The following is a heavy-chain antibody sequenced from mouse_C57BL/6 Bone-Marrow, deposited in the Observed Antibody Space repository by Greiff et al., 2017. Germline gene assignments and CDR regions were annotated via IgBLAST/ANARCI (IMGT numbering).Heavy chain of an antibody. CDR2: INPYNGDT. CDR1: GYSFTGYF. J-gene: IGHJ2*01. D-gene: IGHD2-13*01. CDR3: ARWTTDFDY. V-gene: IGHV1-20*01. Sequence: DVQLVESGPELVKPGDSVKISCKASGYSFTGYFMNWVMQSHGKSLEWIGRINPYNGDTFYNQKFKGKATLTVDKSSSTAHMELRSLPSEDSAVYYCARWTTDFDYWGQGTTLTVPS.